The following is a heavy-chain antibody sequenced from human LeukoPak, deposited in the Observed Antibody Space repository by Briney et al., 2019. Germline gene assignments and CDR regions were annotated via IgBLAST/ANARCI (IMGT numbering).Heavy chain of an antibody. CDR1: GGSISSSSYY. D-gene: IGHD3-3*01. J-gene: IGHJ4*02. V-gene: IGHV4-39*01. CDR3: AAHSITIFGVVIDAY. CDR2: IYYSGST. Sequence: SETLSLTCTVSGGSISSSSYYWGWIRQPPGKGLEWIGGIYYSGSTYYNPSLKSRVTISVDTSKNQFSLKLSSVTAADTAVYYCAAHSITIFGVVIDAYWGQGTLVTVSS.